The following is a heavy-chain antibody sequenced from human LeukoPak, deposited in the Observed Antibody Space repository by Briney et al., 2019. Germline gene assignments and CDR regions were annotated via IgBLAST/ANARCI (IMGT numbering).Heavy chain of an antibody. CDR1: GGSISSSSYY. Sequence: PSETLSLTCTVSGGSISSSSYYWGWIRQPPGKGLEWIGSIYYSGSTYYNPSLKSRVTISVDTSKNQFSLKLSSVTAADTAVYYCASPREGSGSGSWHYFDYWGQGTLVTVSS. CDR3: ASPREGSGSGSWHYFDY. D-gene: IGHD3-10*01. V-gene: IGHV4-39*07. CDR2: IYYSGST. J-gene: IGHJ4*02.